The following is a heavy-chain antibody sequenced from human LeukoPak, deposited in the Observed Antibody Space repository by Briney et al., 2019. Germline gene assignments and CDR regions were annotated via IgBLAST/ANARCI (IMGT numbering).Heavy chain of an antibody. CDR2: ISYDGSHK. Sequence: PGGPLRLSCAASGFTFRSYGMHWVRQAPGKGLECVAVISYDGSHKYYADSVKGRVTISRDNSKNTLYLQVNSRRTEDTAVYYCAKDRGTGGGFASWGQGTLVTVSS. J-gene: IGHJ4*02. CDR1: GFTFRSYG. D-gene: IGHD3-16*01. CDR3: AKDRGTGGGFAS. V-gene: IGHV3-30*18.